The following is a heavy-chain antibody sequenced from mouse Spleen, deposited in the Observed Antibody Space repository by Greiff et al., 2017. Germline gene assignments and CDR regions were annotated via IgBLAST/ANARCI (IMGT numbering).Heavy chain of an antibody. Sequence: QVQLQQPGAELVRPGASVKLSCKASGFTFTSYWINWVKQRPGQGLEWIGNIYPSDSYTNYNQKFKDKATLTVDKSSSTAYMQLSSPTSEDSAVYYCTRGGNYVDYFDYWGQGTTLTVSS. D-gene: IGHD2-1*01. CDR2: IYPSDSYT. CDR1: GFTFTSYW. V-gene: IGHV1-69*02. CDR3: TRGGNYVDYFDY. J-gene: IGHJ2*01.